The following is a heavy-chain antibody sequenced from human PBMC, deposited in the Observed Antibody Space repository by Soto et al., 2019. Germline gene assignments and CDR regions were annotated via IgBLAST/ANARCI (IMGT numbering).Heavy chain of an antibody. D-gene: IGHD2-2*01. Sequence: SETLSLTCTVSGGSITSYYWSWIRPPPGKGLEWIGYIYYSGSANYNPSLKSRVTISVDTSKNQFSLKLSSVTAADTAVYYCARDRLYSSSTSCYRYYYYGMDVWGQGTTVTVSS. J-gene: IGHJ6*02. CDR3: ARDRLYSSSTSCYRYYYYGMDV. V-gene: IGHV4-59*01. CDR1: GGSITSYY. CDR2: IYYSGSA.